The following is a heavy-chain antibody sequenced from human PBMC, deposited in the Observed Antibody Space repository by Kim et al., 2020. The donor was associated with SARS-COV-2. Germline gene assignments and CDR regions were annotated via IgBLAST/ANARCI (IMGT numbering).Heavy chain of an antibody. CDR2: SNL. CDR3: ASYGPLDY. V-gene: IGHV3-48*02. D-gene: IGHD4-17*01. Sequence: SNLYYADSVKGRFTISRDNAKNSLYLQMNSLRDEDTAVYYCASYGPLDYWGQGTLVTVSS. J-gene: IGHJ4*02.